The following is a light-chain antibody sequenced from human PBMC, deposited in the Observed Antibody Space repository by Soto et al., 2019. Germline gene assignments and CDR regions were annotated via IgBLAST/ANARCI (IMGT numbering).Light chain of an antibody. J-gene: IGKJ3*01. CDR2: GAS. V-gene: IGKV3-15*01. Sequence: EIVMTQSPATLSVSPGERATLSCWASQSVSSNLAWYQQKPGQAPRLLIYGASTRATGIPARFSGSGSGTEFTLTISSLQSEDFAVYYCQQYNNWPLFGPGTKVDIK. CDR3: QQYNNWPL. CDR1: QSVSSN.